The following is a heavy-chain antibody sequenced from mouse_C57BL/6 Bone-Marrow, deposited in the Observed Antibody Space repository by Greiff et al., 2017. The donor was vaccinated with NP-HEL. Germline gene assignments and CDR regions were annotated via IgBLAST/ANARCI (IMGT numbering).Heavy chain of an antibody. CDR3: ARSGTTVVATPYFDY. J-gene: IGHJ2*01. CDR2: INPSNGGT. V-gene: IGHV1-53*01. CDR1: GYTFTSYW. Sequence: VQLKQPGTELVKPGASVKLSCKASGYTFTSYWMHWVKQRPGQGLEWIGNINPSNGGTNYNEKFKSKATLTVDKSSSTAYMQLSSLTSEDSAVYYCARSGTTVVATPYFDYWGQGTTLTVSS. D-gene: IGHD1-1*01.